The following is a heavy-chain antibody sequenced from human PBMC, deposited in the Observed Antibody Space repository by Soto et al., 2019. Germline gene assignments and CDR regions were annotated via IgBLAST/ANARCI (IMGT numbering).Heavy chain of an antibody. CDR3: SGDQAGRIRYYYYGMDV. D-gene: IGHD6-13*01. J-gene: IGHJ6*02. CDR2: IIPIFGTA. CDR1: GGTFSSYA. V-gene: IGHV1-69*13. Sequence: GASVKVSCKASGGTFSSYAISWVRQAPGQGLEWMGGIIPIFGTANYAQKFQGRVTITADESTSTAYMELSSLRSEDTAVYYCSGDQAGRIRYYYYGMDVWGQGTTVTVSS.